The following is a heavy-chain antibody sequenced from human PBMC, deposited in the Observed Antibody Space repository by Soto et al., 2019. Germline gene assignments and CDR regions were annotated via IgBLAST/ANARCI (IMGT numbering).Heavy chain of an antibody. J-gene: IGHJ6*02. D-gene: IGHD1-26*01. V-gene: IGHV6-1*01. CDR3: AREGGNRYYYYGMDV. CDR1: WRGGLKITVV. CDR2: TYYRSKWYN. Sequence: RSVTGGVSWRGGLKITVVGDSLRQSPSRGLEWLGRTYYRSKWYNDYAVSVKSRITINPDTSKNQFSLQLNSVTPEDTAVYYCAREGGNRYYYYGMDVWGQGTTVTVSS.